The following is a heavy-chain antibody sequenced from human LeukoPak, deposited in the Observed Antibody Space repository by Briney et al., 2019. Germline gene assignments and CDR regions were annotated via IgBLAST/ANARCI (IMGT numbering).Heavy chain of an antibody. CDR1: GGTFSSYA. D-gene: IGHD6-13*01. Sequence: ASVKVSCKASGGTFSSYAISWARQAPGQGLEWMGGIIPIFGTANYAQKFQGRVTITTDESTSTAYMELSSLRSEDTAVYYCAIWGQQLAFDYWGQGTLVTVSS. V-gene: IGHV1-69*05. J-gene: IGHJ4*02. CDR2: IIPIFGTA. CDR3: AIWGQQLAFDY.